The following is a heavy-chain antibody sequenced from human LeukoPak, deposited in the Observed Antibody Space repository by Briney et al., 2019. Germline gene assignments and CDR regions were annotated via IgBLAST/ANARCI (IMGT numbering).Heavy chain of an antibody. D-gene: IGHD1-26*01. CDR3: ARKLPGAHLDY. V-gene: IGHV4-59*01. J-gene: IGHJ4*02. Sequence: PSETLSLTCTVSGDSISTYYWNWIRQPPGKGLEWIGYIYYSGSTNYNPSLKSRVTISVDTSKNQFSLRLSSVTAADTAVYFCARKLPGAHLDYWGQGTLVTVSS. CDR1: GDSISTYY. CDR2: IYYSGST.